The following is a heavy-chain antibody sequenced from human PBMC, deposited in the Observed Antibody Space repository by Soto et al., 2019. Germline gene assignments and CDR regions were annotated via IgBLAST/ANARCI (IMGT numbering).Heavy chain of an antibody. CDR3: ARHPERIAEIGWFDP. CDR2: ISSSSSTI. V-gene: IGHV3-48*02. D-gene: IGHD6-13*01. J-gene: IGHJ5*02. Sequence: EVQLVESGGGLVQPGGSLRLSCAASGFTFSSYSMNWVRQAPGKGLEWVSYISSSSSTIYYADSVKGRFTISRDNAKNSRYLQMNSLRDEDTAVYYCARHPERIAEIGWFDPWGQGTLVTVSS. CDR1: GFTFSSYS.